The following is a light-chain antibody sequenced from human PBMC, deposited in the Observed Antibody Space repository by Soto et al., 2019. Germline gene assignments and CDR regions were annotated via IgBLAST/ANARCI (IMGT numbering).Light chain of an antibody. CDR2: GAS. CDR3: QQYNNLPYT. J-gene: IGKJ2*01. CDR1: QSVFNK. Sequence: ETGMSQSPATLYVYPGERVTFSCGASQSVFNKLAWYQQKPGQVPRLLMYGASTRATGIPARFSAGGSGTEFTLTISSLRSEDFAIYYCQQYNNLPYTFGQGT. V-gene: IGKV3-15*01.